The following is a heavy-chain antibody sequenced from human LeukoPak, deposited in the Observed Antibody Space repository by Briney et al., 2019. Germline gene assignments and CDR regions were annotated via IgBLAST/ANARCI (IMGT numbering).Heavy chain of an antibody. CDR2: IYRSGST. J-gene: IGHJ4*02. D-gene: IGHD6-13*01. V-gene: IGHV4-38-2*02. Sequence: SETLSLTCTVSGYSINSGYYWVWIRQPPGKGLEWIGSIYRSGSTNYNPSLKSRVTMSVDTSKNQFSLKLSSVTAADTAVYYCARDVVAAAGTWDYWGQGTLVTVSS. CDR3: ARDVVAAAGTWDY. CDR1: GYSINSGYY.